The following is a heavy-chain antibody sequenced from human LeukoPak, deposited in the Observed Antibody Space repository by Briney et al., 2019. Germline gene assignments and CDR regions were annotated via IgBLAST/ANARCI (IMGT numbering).Heavy chain of an antibody. Sequence: SETLSLTCAVYGGSFSGYYWSWIRQPPGKGLEWIGEINHSGSTNYNPSLKSRVTISVDTSKYQFSLKLSSVTAADTAVYYCARVERNYDILTGYYTLNWFDPWGQGTLVTVSS. CDR2: INHSGST. D-gene: IGHD3-9*01. V-gene: IGHV4-34*01. CDR1: GGSFSGYY. J-gene: IGHJ5*02. CDR3: ARVERNYDILTGYYTLNWFDP.